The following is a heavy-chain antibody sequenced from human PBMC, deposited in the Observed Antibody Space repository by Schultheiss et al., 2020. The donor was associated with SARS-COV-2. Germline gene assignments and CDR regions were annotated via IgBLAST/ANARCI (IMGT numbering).Heavy chain of an antibody. V-gene: IGHV3-23*01. Sequence: GGSLRLSCAASGFTVSSNYMSWVRQAPGKGLEWVSAISGSGGSTYYADSVKGRFTISRDNSKNTLYLQMNSLRAEDTAVYYCAKDGIVVVPAAIQDYYYYMDVWGKGTTVTVSS. CDR1: GFTVSSNY. CDR3: AKDGIVVVPAAIQDYYYYMDV. CDR2: ISGSGGST. J-gene: IGHJ6*03. D-gene: IGHD2-2*02.